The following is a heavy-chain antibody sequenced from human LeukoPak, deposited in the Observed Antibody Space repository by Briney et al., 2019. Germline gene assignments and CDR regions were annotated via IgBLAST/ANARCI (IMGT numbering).Heavy chain of an antibody. V-gene: IGHV3-48*03. CDR1: GFTFSSYE. J-gene: IGHJ5*02. D-gene: IGHD5-24*01. CDR3: VRAPRGDDNWFDP. CDR2: ISYRSSPI. Sequence: PGGSLRLSCAASGFTFSSYEMNWVRQAPGKGLEWVSYISYRSSPIHYVDSVKGRFTISRDNAKNSLYLQMNSLRVEDTAVYYCVRAPRGDDNWFDPWGQGTLVTVSS.